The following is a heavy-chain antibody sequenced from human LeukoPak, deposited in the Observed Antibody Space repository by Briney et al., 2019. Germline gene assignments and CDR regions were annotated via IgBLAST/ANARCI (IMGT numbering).Heavy chain of an antibody. CDR3: ARDQYSGSSPGHFDN. CDR1: GYTFSSYG. CDR2: ISAYNGNT. D-gene: IGHD1-26*01. Sequence: ASVKVSCKASGYTFSSYGISWVRQAPGQGLEWMGWISAYNGNTKYAQKVQGRVTMTTDSSTSTAYMELRSLRSDDTAVYYCARDQYSGSSPGHFDNWGQGTLVTVSS. V-gene: IGHV1-18*01. J-gene: IGHJ4*02.